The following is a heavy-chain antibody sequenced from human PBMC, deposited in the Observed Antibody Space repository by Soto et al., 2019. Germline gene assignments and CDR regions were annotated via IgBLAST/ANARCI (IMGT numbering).Heavy chain of an antibody. J-gene: IGHJ4*02. D-gene: IGHD3-22*01. CDR1: GYSFTRYW. CDR2: ISPGDSDV. Sequence: GESLKISCKGSGYSFTRYWIGWVRQMPGKGLEWMGIISPGDSDVKYSPSFQGQVTISVDKSITTAYLQWSSLKASDTAMYYCARHSWDFYDGSGYGGSFDYWGQGALVTVSS. V-gene: IGHV5-51*01. CDR3: ARHSWDFYDGSGYGGSFDY.